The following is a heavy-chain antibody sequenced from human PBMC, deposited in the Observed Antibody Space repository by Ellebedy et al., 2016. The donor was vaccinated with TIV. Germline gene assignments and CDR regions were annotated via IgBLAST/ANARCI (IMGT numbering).Heavy chain of an antibody. CDR3: PREDTSSCPFAL. CDR2: ISSSCSTI. CDR1: GFTFNNYN. J-gene: IGHJ2*01. Sequence: GESLKISCAGSGFTFNNYNINWVRQAPGKGLEWVSFISSSCSTIFYADSVEGRFTVSRDYAQNSLFLQMNSLSAEGTAMYFCPREDTSSCPFALWGRGTLVTVSS. D-gene: IGHD6-13*01. V-gene: IGHV3-48*04.